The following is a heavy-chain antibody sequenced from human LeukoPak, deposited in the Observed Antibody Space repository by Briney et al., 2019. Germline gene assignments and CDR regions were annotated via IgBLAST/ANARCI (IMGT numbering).Heavy chain of an antibody. J-gene: IGHJ4*02. Sequence: SETLSLTCAVSGGSISSSNWWSWVRQPPGKGLEWIGEIYHSGSTNYTPSLKSRVTISVDKSKNQFSLKLSSVTAADTAVYYCAKDRSSGPFDYWGQGTLVTVSS. CDR2: IYHSGST. V-gene: IGHV4-4*02. D-gene: IGHD6-19*01. CDR1: GGSISSSNW. CDR3: AKDRSSGPFDY.